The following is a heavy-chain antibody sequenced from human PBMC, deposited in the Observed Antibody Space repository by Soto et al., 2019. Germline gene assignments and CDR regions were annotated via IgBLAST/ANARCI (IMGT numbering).Heavy chain of an antibody. J-gene: IGHJ5*02. CDR3: AKDQYYDILTGYRPLDL. D-gene: IGHD3-9*01. V-gene: IGHV3-23*01. Sequence: GGSLRLSCAASGFTFSSYAMSWVRQAPGKGLEWVSAISGSGGSTYYADSVKGRFTISRDNSKNTLYLQMNSLRAEDTAVYYCAKDQYYDILTGYRPLDLWGQGTLVTVSS. CDR2: ISGSGGST. CDR1: GFTFSSYA.